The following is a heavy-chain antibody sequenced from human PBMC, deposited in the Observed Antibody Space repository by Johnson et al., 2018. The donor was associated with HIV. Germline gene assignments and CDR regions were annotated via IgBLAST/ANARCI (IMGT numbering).Heavy chain of an antibody. V-gene: IGHV3-30-3*01. Sequence: VQLVESGGGVVQPGRSLRLSCAASGFTFSSYAMHWVRQAPGKGLEWVAVISYDGSNKYYADSVKGRFTISGDNSKNTLYLQMNSLRAEDTAVYYCARVRLDSSGSVVTGRDAFDIWGQGTMVTVSS. CDR2: ISYDGSNK. CDR3: ARVRLDSSGSVVTGRDAFDI. D-gene: IGHD3-22*01. J-gene: IGHJ3*02. CDR1: GFTFSSYA.